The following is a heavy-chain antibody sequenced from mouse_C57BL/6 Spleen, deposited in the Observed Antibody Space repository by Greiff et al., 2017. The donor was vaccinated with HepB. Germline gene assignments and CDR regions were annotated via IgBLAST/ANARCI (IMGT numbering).Heavy chain of an antibody. Sequence: VQLQESGTELVKPGASVKLSCKASGYTFTSYWMHWVKQRPGQGLEWIGNINPSNGGTNYNEKFKSKATLTVDKSSSTAYMQLSSLTSEDSAVYYGARGFEYYGSSYEYFDVWGTGTTVTVSS. CDR2: INPSNGGT. V-gene: IGHV1-53*01. D-gene: IGHD1-1*01. CDR3: ARGFEYYGSSYEYFDV. J-gene: IGHJ1*03. CDR1: GYTFTSYW.